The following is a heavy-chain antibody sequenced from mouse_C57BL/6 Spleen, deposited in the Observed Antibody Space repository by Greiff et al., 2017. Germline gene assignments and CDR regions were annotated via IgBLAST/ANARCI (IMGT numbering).Heavy chain of an antibody. D-gene: IGHD1-1*01. CDR1: GYSFTSYY. CDR2: IYPGSGNT. V-gene: IGHV1-66*01. Sequence: QVQLQQSGPELVKPGASVKISCKASGYSFTSYYIHWVKQRPGQGLEWIGWIYPGSGNTKYNEKFKGKATLTADTSSSTAYMQLSSLTSEDSAVYYCARSITTVPFDYWGQGTTLTVSS. CDR3: ARSITTVPFDY. J-gene: IGHJ2*01.